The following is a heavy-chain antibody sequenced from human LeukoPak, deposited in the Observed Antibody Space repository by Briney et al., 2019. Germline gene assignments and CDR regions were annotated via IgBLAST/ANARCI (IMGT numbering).Heavy chain of an antibody. CDR2: INPNSGGT. J-gene: IGHJ4*02. D-gene: IGHD3-22*01. V-gene: IGHV1-2*02. CDR1: GYTFTGYY. CDR3: ASDHYYDSSGYYY. Sequence: ASVKVSCKASGYTFTGYYMHWVRQAPGQGLEWMGWINPNSGGTTYAQKFQGRVTMTRDTSISTAYMELSRLRSDDTAVYYCASDHYYDSSGYYYWGQGTLVTVSS.